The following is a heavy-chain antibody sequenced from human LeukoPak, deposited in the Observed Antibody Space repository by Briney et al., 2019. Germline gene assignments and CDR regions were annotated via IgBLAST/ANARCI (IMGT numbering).Heavy chain of an antibody. V-gene: IGHV1-18*01. Sequence: GASVKVSCKASGYTFTSYGISWVRQAPGQGLEWMEWISAYNGNTNYAQKLQGRVTMTTDTSTSTAYMELRSLRSDDTAVYYCARGVVVPAAMWTVRWFDPWGQGTLVTVSS. CDR2: ISAYNGNT. CDR3: ARGVVVPAAMWTVRWFDP. CDR1: GYTFTSYG. J-gene: IGHJ5*02. D-gene: IGHD2-2*01.